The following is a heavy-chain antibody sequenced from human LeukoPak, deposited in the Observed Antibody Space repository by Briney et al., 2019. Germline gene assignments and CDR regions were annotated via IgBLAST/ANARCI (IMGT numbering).Heavy chain of an antibody. D-gene: IGHD3-3*01. J-gene: IGHJ4*02. CDR1: GFSFGRYW. CDR2: IKEDGSQK. V-gene: IGHV3-7*04. Sequence: GGSLSLSCGVSGFSFGRYWMTWIRQAPGRGMEWVANIKEDGSQKYYVDSVKGRFTISRDNAKNLLYLEMNNLRVEDTAVYYCARGFFWFWGQGTLVTVSS. CDR3: ARGFFWF.